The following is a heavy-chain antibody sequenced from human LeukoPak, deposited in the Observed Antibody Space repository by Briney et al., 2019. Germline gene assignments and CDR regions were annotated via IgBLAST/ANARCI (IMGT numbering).Heavy chain of an antibody. V-gene: IGHV4-61*02. Sequence: PSQTLSLTCTVSGGSISSGSYYWSWIRQPAGKGLEWIGRIYTSGSTNYNPSLKSRVTISVDTSKNQFSLKLSSVTAADTAVYYCARGYDDYVWGSYFFRKYYFDYWGQGTLVTVSS. CDR1: GGSISSGSYY. J-gene: IGHJ4*02. D-gene: IGHD3-16*01. CDR3: ARGYDDYVWGSYFFRKYYFDY. CDR2: IYTSGST.